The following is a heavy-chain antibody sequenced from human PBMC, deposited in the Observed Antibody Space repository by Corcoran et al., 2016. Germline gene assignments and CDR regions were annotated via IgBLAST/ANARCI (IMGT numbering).Heavy chain of an antibody. J-gene: IGHJ4*02. D-gene: IGHD3-16*01. Sequence: EVQLVPSGAEVKRPGESLKISCKGSGYSFTSYWIGWVRQMPGEGLEWMGVIYPGDSDNRYSPSFQGQVTIAADKSISTAYLPWSSLKASDTAMYYCARQDVGGMRHHPDYWGQGTLVTVSP. CDR2: IYPGDSDN. CDR3: ARQDVGGMRHHPDY. V-gene: IGHV5-51*01. CDR1: GYSFTSYW.